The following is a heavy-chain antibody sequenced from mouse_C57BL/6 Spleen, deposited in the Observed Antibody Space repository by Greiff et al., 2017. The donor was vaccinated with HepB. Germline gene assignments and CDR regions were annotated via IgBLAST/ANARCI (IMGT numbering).Heavy chain of an antibody. CDR1: GYTFTSYW. J-gene: IGHJ3*01. CDR2: IYPSDSET. CDR3: ARRRTNDRAWFAY. Sequence: VQLQQPGAELVRPGSSVKLSCKASGYTFTSYWMDWVKQRPGQGLEWIGNIYPSDSETHYNQKFKDKATLTVNKSSSSADMQLSSLTSEDSAVYYCARRRTNDRAWFAYWGQGTLVTVSA. D-gene: IGHD1-3*01. V-gene: IGHV1-61*01.